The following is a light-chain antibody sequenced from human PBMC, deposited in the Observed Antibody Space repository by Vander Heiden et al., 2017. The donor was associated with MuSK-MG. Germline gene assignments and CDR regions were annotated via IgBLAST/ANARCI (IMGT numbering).Light chain of an antibody. CDR2: DVS. Sequence: QSALTHPASVSGSPRKSITISCTGTSSDVGGYNYVSWYQQHPGKAPKLMIYDVSNRPSGVSNRFSGSKSGNTASLTISGLQAEDEADYYCSSYTSSSTVVFGGGTKLTVL. J-gene: IGLJ2*01. V-gene: IGLV2-14*03. CDR1: SSDVGGYNY. CDR3: SSYTSSSTVV.